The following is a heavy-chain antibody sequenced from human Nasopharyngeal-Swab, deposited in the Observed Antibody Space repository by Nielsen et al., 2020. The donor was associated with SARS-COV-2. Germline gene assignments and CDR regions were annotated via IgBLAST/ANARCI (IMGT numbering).Heavy chain of an antibody. D-gene: IGHD2-15*01. CDR2: ISYDGSNK. CDR3: AKGRYCSGGSCYEADY. V-gene: IGHV3-30*04. Sequence: WIRQPPGKGLEWVAVISYDGSNKYYADSVKGRFTISRDNSKNTLYLQMNSLRAEDTAVYYCAKGRYCSGGSCYEADYWGQGTLVTVSS. J-gene: IGHJ4*02.